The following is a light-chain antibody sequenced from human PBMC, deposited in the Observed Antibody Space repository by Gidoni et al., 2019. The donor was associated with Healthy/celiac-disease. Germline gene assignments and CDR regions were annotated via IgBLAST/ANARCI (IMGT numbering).Light chain of an antibody. Sequence: QSALTQPASVSGSPGQSITISCTGTSSDVGGYNYVSWYQKHQGKAPKLMIHDVSNRPSGVSNRFSGSKSGNTASLTISGLQAEDEADYYCSSYTSSSKVFGGGTKLTVL. CDR3: SSYTSSSKV. CDR1: SSDVGGYNY. V-gene: IGLV2-14*03. J-gene: IGLJ3*02. CDR2: DVS.